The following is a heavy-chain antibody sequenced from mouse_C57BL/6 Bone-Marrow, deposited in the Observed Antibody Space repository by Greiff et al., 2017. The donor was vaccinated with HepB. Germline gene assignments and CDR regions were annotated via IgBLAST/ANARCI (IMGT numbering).Heavy chain of an antibody. V-gene: IGHV14-4*01. CDR1: GFNIKDDY. CDR3: TTVVGYFDV. CDR2: IEPENGDT. J-gene: IGHJ1*03. D-gene: IGHD1-1*01. Sequence: VQLQQSGAELVRPGASVKLSCTASGFNIKDDYMHWVKQRPEQGLEWIGWIEPENGDTEYASKFQGKATITADTSSNTAYLQLSSLTSEDTAVYYCTTVVGYFDVWGTGTTVTVSS.